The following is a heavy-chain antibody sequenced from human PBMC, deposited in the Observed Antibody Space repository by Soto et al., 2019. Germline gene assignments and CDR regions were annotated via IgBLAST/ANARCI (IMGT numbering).Heavy chain of an antibody. CDR3: ARVNCGSAFEI. D-gene: IGHD3-16*01. CDR2: INPKNGNT. V-gene: IGHV1-18*01. CDR1: GYTFDNYG. Sequence: ASVKVSCKTSGYTFDNYGISWVRQAPGQGLEWVGWINPKNGNTNYAQYVEGRVSMTTDTSTTTAYMELRSLTSDDTAVYYCARVNCGSAFEIWGLGRLVTVSS. J-gene: IGHJ3*02.